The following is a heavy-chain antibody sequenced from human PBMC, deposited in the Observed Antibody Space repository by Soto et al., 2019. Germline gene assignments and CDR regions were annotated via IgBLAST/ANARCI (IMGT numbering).Heavy chain of an antibody. V-gene: IGHV1-69*02. CDR1: GDTFNFYS. CDR3: ASSYGSGYRAFDY. J-gene: IGHJ4*02. D-gene: IGHD3-10*01. Sequence: QVQLVQSGAEVKRPGSSVKVSCKASGDTFNFYSITWVRQAPGLGLEWLGRVNPIVSMSNYAQKFQGRVTMTADKSTTTAYMELSNLRSEDTAIYYCASSYGSGYRAFDYWGQGALVTVSS. CDR2: VNPIVSMS.